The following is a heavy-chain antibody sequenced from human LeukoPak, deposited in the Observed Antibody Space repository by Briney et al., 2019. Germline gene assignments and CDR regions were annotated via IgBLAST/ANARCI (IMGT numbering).Heavy chain of an antibody. CDR1: DLSISTGYY. CDR2: MYHSGST. D-gene: IGHD3-10*01. V-gene: IGHV4-38-2*01. Sequence: SETLSLTCSVSDLSISTGYYWGSIRQPPGKGLERLGSMYHSGSTFHNQSLKSPATISIHPSKNQVSLRLSSVTASDTAIYYCPRLDYGSGTPSGAFDIWGQEIMVPVSS. J-gene: IGHJ3*02. CDR3: PRLDYGSGTPSGAFDI.